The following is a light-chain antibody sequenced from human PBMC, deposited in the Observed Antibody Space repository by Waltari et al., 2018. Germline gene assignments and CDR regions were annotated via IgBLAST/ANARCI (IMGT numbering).Light chain of an antibody. CDR3: HLYGSART. J-gene: IGKJ4*01. V-gene: IGKV3-20*01. Sequence: NVLTQSPGTLPLSPGERATLSCRARQIVSNNYLAWYQQQPGQAPRILIYGVSSRATGIPDRFSGSGSGTDFTLTISRLEPEDSAVYFCHLYGSARTFGGGTKVEIK. CDR1: QIVSNNY. CDR2: GVS.